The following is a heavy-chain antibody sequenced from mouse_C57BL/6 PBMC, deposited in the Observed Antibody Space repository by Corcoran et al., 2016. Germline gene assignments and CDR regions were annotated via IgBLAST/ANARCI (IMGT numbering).Heavy chain of an antibody. D-gene: IGHD2-1*01. Sequence: EVQLQQSGPELVKPGASVKISCKASGYTFTDYYMNWVKQSHGKSLEWIGDINPNNGGTSYNQKFKGKATLTVDKSSSTAYMELRSLTSEDSAVYYCARGAYGNHWYFDVWGTGTTVTVSS. J-gene: IGHJ1*03. V-gene: IGHV1-26*01. CDR1: GYTFTDYY. CDR3: ARGAYGNHWYFDV. CDR2: INPNNGGT.